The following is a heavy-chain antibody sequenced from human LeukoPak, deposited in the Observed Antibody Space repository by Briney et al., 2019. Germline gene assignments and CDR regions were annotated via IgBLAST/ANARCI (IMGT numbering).Heavy chain of an antibody. CDR3: ATESYSGSSVAFDI. J-gene: IGHJ3*02. CDR2: IYYSGST. V-gene: IGHV4-59*11. CDR1: GGSISSHY. D-gene: IGHD1-26*01. Sequence: SETLSLTCTVSGGSISSHYWSWIRQPPGKELEWIGYIYYSGSTNYNPSLKSRVTISVDTSKNQFSLKLSSVTAADTAVYYCATESYSGSSVAFDIWGQGTMVTVSS.